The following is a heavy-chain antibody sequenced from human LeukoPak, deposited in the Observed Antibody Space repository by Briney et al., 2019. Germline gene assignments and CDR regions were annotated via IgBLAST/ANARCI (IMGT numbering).Heavy chain of an antibody. J-gene: IGHJ6*03. D-gene: IGHD5-12*01. V-gene: IGHV1-2*02. CDR2: INPNSGGT. CDR1: GYTFTGYY. CDR3: ARGGGRASGYDYYYYYMDV. Sequence: ASVKVSCKASGYTFTGYYTHWVRQAPGLGLEWMGWINPNSGGTNYAQKFQGRVTMTRDTSISTAYMELSRLRSDDTAVYYCARGGGRASGYDYYYYYMDVWGKGTTVTVSS.